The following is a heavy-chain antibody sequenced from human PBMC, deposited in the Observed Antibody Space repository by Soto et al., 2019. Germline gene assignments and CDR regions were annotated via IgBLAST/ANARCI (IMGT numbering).Heavy chain of an antibody. D-gene: IGHD4-4*01. CDR2: ISSSSSYI. CDR1: GFTFSSYS. V-gene: IGHV3-21*01. Sequence: GGSLRLSCAASGFTFSSYSMNWVRQAPGKGLEWASSISSSSSYIYYADSVKGRFTISRDNAKNSLYLQMNSLRAEDTAVYYCARDRGDSNYNWFDPWGQGTLVTVSS. CDR3: ARDRGDSNYNWFDP. J-gene: IGHJ5*02.